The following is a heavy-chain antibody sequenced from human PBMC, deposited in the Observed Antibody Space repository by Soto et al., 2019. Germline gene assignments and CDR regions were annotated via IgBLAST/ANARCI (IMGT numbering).Heavy chain of an antibody. CDR1: GFTFSSYS. CDR3: ARENEDTATAMSYYYYMDV. CDR2: ISSSSSTI. V-gene: IGHV3-48*01. Sequence: EVQLVESGGGLVQPGGSLRLSCAASGFTFSSYSMNWVRQAPGKGLEWVSYISSSSSTIYYADSVKGRFTISRDNAKNSLYLQMNSLRAEDTAVYYCARENEDTATAMSYYYYMDVWGKGTTVTVSS. J-gene: IGHJ6*03. D-gene: IGHD5-18*01.